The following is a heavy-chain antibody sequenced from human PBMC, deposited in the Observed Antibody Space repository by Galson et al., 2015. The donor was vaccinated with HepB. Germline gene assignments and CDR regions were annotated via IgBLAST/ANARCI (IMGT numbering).Heavy chain of an antibody. CDR3: ARAASTIGYAFDI. Sequence: CAISGDSVSSDSAAWNWIRQSPSRGLEWLGRTYYRSKWSNDYAVSVKSRISINSDTSKNQFSLQLNSVTPEDTAVYYCARAASTIGYAFDIWGQGTVVTVSS. CDR2: TYYRSKWSN. J-gene: IGHJ3*02. CDR1: GDSVSSDSAA. V-gene: IGHV6-1*01. D-gene: IGHD2-15*01.